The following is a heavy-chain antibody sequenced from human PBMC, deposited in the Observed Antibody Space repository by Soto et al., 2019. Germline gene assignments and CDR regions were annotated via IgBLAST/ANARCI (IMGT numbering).Heavy chain of an antibody. CDR2: IYYSGTT. V-gene: IGHV4-39*01. CDR1: GGSISSSSYY. J-gene: IGHJ5*02. CDR3: ATHDLSLPNYYDSSANWFDP. D-gene: IGHD3-22*01. Sequence: LSLTCTVSGGSISSSSYYWGWIRQPPGQGLAWIGRIYYSGTTYYDPSLKSRGTRSGDTSKNHSSLKLSSVTAGDTSVYYCATHDLSLPNYYDSSANWFDPWGQGTMVTVSS.